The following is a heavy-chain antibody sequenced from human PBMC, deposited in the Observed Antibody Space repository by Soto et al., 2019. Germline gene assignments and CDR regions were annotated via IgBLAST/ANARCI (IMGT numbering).Heavy chain of an antibody. D-gene: IGHD6-19*01. CDR1: GFTFSNAW. CDR2: IKSKTDGGTT. V-gene: IGHV3-15*01. J-gene: IGHJ4*02. Sequence: PGGSLRLSCAASGFTFSNAWMSWFRQAPGKGLEWVGRIKSKTDGGTTDYAAPVKGRFTISRDDSKNTLYLQMNSLKTEDTAVYYCTTDLLRDSSGWYGLIPSNFDYWGQGTLVTVSS. CDR3: TTDLLRDSSGWYGLIPSNFDY.